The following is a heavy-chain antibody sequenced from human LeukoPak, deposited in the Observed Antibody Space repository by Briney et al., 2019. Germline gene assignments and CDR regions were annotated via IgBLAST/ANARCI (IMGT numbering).Heavy chain of an antibody. V-gene: IGHV3-23*01. CDR1: GFTFSSYA. J-gene: IGHJ6*03. CDR3: AKDTSGWPYYFYMDV. CDR2: ISGSGGTT. D-gene: IGHD6-19*01. Sequence: GGSLRLSCEASGFTFSSYAMSWVRQAPGKGLEWVSGISGSGGTTYYADSVQGRFTISRDNSKNTLYLQMNSLSAEDTAVYHCAKDTSGWPYYFYMDVWGKGTTVTVSS.